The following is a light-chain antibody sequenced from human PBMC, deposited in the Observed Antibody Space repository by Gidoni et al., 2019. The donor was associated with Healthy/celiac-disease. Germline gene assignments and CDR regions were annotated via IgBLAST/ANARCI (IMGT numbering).Light chain of an antibody. CDR1: QSISSD. CDR3: QQSYSTPFT. CDR2: AAA. J-gene: IGKJ3*01. Sequence: DIQMTQSPSSLSASVGHRATITCRESQSISSDLNWYQQKPGKAPKLLIYAAASVQSGVPSRFSGSGSGTDFTLTISSLQPEDFATYYCQQSYSTPFTFGPGTKVDIK. V-gene: IGKV1-39*01.